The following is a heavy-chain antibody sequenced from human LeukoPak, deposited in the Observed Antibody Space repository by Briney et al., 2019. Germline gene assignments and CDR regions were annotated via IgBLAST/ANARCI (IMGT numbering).Heavy chain of an antibody. Sequence: GGSLRLSCAASGFTFSSYGMHWVRQAPGKGLEWVAFIRYDGSNKYYADSVKGRLTISRDNAKNSLYLQMNSLRAEDTAVYYCARVRGRVGYCSGGSCYSRKFYFDYWGQGTLVTVSS. CDR1: GFTFSSYG. V-gene: IGHV3-30*02. D-gene: IGHD2-15*01. CDR2: IRYDGSNK. J-gene: IGHJ4*02. CDR3: ARVRGRVGYCSGGSCYSRKFYFDY.